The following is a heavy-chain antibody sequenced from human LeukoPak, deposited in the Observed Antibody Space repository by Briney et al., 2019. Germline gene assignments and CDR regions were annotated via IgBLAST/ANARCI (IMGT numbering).Heavy chain of an antibody. CDR3: VKTMVAFGGLIRTDAFDI. D-gene: IGHD3-16*01. V-gene: IGHV3-30*18. CDR2: ISYDGFNP. J-gene: IGHJ3*02. Sequence: GRSLRLSCAASGFTFSSYGMHWVRQAPGKGLEWVAVISYDGFNPYYADSAKGRFTISRDNSKNVLYLQLSSLRPEDTALYYCVKTMVAFGGLIRTDAFDIWGQGTMVTVSS. CDR1: GFTFSSYG.